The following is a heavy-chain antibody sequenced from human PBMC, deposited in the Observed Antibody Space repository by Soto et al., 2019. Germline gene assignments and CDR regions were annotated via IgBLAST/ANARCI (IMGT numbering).Heavy chain of an antibody. CDR2: IYSGGST. V-gene: IGHV3-66*01. CDR1: GFTFSSNY. D-gene: IGHD3-16*01. Sequence: GGSLRLSCGASGFTFSSNYMSWVRQAPGKGLEWVSIIYSGGSTYYADSVKGRFTISRDNSKNTLYLQMNSLRAEDTAVYYCARGGGNTRIDYWGQGTLVTVSS. J-gene: IGHJ4*02. CDR3: ARGGGNTRIDY.